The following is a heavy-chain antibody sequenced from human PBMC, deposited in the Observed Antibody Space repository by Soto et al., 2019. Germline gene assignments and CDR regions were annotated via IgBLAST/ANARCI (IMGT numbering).Heavy chain of an antibody. CDR1: AYTFTSYG. CDR2: ISTYNGNT. CDR3: ARDLGVIAAAGTGLEY. J-gene: IGHJ4*02. V-gene: IGHV1-18*01. D-gene: IGHD6-13*01. Sequence: QVQLVQFGAEVKKPGASVKVSCKASAYTFTSYGISWVRQAPGQGLEWMGWISTYNGNTYYSQNLQGRVTMTIDTSTSTAYMELKGLISDGPAVYYCARDLGVIAAAGTGLEYWGQGTLVTVSS.